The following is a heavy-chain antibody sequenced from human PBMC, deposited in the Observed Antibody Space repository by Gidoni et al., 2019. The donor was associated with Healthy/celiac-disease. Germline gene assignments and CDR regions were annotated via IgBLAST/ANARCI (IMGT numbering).Heavy chain of an antibody. V-gene: IGHV4-30-2*01. CDR1: GGSISRGGYS. CDR2: IYHLGST. CDR3: ARALTPKLRFSAFDI. D-gene: IGHD3-3*01. J-gene: IGHJ3*02. Sequence: QLQLQESGSGLVKPSQTLSLTCAVSGGSISRGGYSWSWIRQPPGKGLEWIGYIYHLGSTYYNPSLKSRVTISVDRSKNQFSLKLSSVTAADTAVYYCARALTPKLRFSAFDIWGQGTMVTVSS.